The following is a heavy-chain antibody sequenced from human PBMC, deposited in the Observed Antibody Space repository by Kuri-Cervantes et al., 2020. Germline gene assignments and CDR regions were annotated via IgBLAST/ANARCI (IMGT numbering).Heavy chain of an antibody. CDR2: IKSKTDGGTT. V-gene: IGHV3-15*01. Sequence: GFLRLSCAVSGGSISGNIWWSWVRQAPGKGLEWVGRIKSKTDGGTTDYAAPVKGRFTISRDDSKNTLYLQMNSLKTEDTAVYYCARQSRVHYGDYYYFDYWGQGTLVTVSS. J-gene: IGHJ4*02. CDR1: GGSISGNIW. CDR3: ARQSRVHYGDYYYFDY. D-gene: IGHD4-17*01.